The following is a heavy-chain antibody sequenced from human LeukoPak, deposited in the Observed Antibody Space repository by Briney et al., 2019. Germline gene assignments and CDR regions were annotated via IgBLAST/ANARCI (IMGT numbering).Heavy chain of an antibody. CDR1: GGSISSSSYY. D-gene: IGHD2-2*01. Sequence: SETLSLTCTVSGGSISSSSYYWGWIRQPPGKGLEWIGSVYYSGDIYYTPSLKSRVTISVDTSKNQFSLKVSSVTAADTAGYYCARVVLYYYYYMDVWGKGTTVTVSS. CDR3: ARVVLYYYYYMDV. J-gene: IGHJ6*03. V-gene: IGHV4-39*07. CDR2: VYYSGDI.